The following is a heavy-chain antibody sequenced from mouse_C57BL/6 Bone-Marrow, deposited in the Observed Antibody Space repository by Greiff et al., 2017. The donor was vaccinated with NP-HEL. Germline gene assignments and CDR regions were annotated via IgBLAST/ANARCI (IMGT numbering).Heavy chain of an antibody. CDR2: IYPRSGNT. J-gene: IGHJ4*01. CDR3: ASRGSSRAMDY. V-gene: IGHV1-81*01. D-gene: IGHD6-1*01. CDR1: GYTFTSYG. Sequence: QVQLQQSGAELARPGASVKLSCKASGYTFTSYGISWVKQRTGQGLEWIGEIYPRSGNTYYNEKFKGKATLTADKSSSTAYMELRSLTSEDSAVYFCASRGSSRAMDYWGQGTSVTVSS.